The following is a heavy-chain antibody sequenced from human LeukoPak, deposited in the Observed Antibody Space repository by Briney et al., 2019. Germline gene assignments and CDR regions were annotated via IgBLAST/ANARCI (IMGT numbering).Heavy chain of an antibody. CDR1: GSTFSSYV. D-gene: IGHD1-26*01. V-gene: IGHV3-30*04. CDR3: ARDTQVGATMGFDY. J-gene: IGHJ4*02. Sequence: GGSLRLSCAASGSTFSSYVMHWVRQAPGKGLEWVAIISYDGSNEYYADSVKGRFTISRDNSKNTLYLQMNSLRAEDTAVYYCARDTQVGATMGFDYWGQGTPVTVSS. CDR2: ISYDGSNE.